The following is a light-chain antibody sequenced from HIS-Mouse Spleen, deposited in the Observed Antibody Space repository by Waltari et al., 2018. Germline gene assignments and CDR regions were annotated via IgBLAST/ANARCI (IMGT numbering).Light chain of an antibody. CDR1: QSVSSH. Sequence: EIVLTQSPATLSLSPGERATLPCRASQSVSSHLAWYQQKPGQAPRLRSYDAANRAPGMPARLSGSGSVTGFTLNISSLEPGDFAVYYCQQRRNWPTLTFGGGTKVEIK. CDR2: DAA. V-gene: IGKV3-11*01. J-gene: IGKJ4*01. CDR3: QQRRNWPTLT.